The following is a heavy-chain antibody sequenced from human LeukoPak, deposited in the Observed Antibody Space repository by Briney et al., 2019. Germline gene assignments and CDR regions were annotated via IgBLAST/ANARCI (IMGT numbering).Heavy chain of an antibody. CDR2: IIPIFGTA. CDR3: ARDRGSSSYDY. CDR1: GGTFSSYA. V-gene: IGHV1-69*06. D-gene: IGHD6-13*01. J-gene: IGHJ4*02. Sequence: SVKVSCKASGGTFSSYAISWVRRAPGQGLEWMGGIIPIFGTANYAHTFQGRVTITAAKSMSTAYMELSSLRSEETAVYCCARDRGSSSYDYWGQGTLVTVSS.